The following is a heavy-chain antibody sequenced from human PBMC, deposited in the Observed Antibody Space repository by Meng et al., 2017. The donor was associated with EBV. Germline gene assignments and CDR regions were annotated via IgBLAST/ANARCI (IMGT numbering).Heavy chain of an antibody. Sequence: QVQLKQWGAGLLTPSETLSLTCAVYGGSFSGYYWSWIRQAPGKGLEWIGEINHSGSTNYTPSLKSRVTISVDTSKNQFSLKLSSVTAADTAVYYCAGSYGGVLNYWGQGTLVTVSS. CDR2: INHSGST. CDR3: AGSYGGVLNY. CDR1: GGSFSGYY. J-gene: IGHJ4*02. V-gene: IGHV4-34*01. D-gene: IGHD4-23*01.